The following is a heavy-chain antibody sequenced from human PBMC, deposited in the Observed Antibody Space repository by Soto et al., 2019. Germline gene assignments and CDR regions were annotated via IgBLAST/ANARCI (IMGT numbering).Heavy chain of an antibody. CDR3: ARDSHDSSGLYQDY. CDR1: GYTFTSCG. V-gene: IGHV1-18*01. CDR2: ISAYNGNT. Sequence: ASMKVSCKTAGYTFTSCGISWVRQAPGQGLEWMGWISAYNGNTNYAQKLQGRVTMTTDTSTSTAYMELRSLRSDDTAVYYCARDSHDSSGLYQDYWGHVTLVTDS. D-gene: IGHD3-22*01. J-gene: IGHJ4*01.